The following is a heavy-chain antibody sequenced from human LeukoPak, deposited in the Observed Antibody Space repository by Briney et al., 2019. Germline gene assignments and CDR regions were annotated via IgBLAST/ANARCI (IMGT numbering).Heavy chain of an antibody. Sequence: AGGSLRLSCAASGFTFSSYWMSWVRQAPGKGLEWVANIKQDGSEKYYVDSVKGRFTISRDNAKNSLYLQMNSLRTEDTAVYYCARAPNYYDRYYYYYMDVWGKGTTVTVSS. D-gene: IGHD3-22*01. CDR3: ARAPNYYDRYYYYYMDV. CDR2: IKQDGSEK. J-gene: IGHJ6*03. V-gene: IGHV3-7*01. CDR1: GFTFSSYW.